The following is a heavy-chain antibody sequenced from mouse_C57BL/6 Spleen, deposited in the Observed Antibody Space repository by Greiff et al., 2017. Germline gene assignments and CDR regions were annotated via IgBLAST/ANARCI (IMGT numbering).Heavy chain of an antibody. J-gene: IGHJ3*01. Sequence: QVQLQQPGAELVKPGASVKLSCKASGYTFTSYWMQWVKQRPGQGLEWIGEIDPSDSYTTYNQKFKGKATLTVDTSASTAYMQLSSLTSEDSAVYYCASGGYGDGGAYWGQGTLVTVSA. V-gene: IGHV1-50*01. CDR1: GYTFTSYW. CDR2: IDPSDSYT. CDR3: ASGGYGDGGAY. D-gene: IGHD2-13*01.